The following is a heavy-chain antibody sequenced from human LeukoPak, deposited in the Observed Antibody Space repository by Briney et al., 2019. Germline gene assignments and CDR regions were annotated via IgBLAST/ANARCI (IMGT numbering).Heavy chain of an antibody. CDR2: ISGSGGST. CDR3: AKDLPWYYYDSSGYSPENAFDI. V-gene: IGHV3-23*01. Sequence: PGGPLRLSCAASGFTFSSYAMSWVRQAPGKGLEWVSAISGSGGSTYYADSVKGRFTISRDNSKNTLYLQMNSLRAEDTAVYYCAKDLPWYYYDSSGYSPENAFDIWGQGTMVTVSS. CDR1: GFTFSSYA. D-gene: IGHD3-22*01. J-gene: IGHJ3*02.